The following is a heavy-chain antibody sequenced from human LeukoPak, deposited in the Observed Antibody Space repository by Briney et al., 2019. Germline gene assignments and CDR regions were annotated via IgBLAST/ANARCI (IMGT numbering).Heavy chain of an antibody. Sequence: SETLSLTCSVSGGSVSSYYWTWIRQPAGKGLEWIGRIFPSGTTHYNPSLKSRVTISVDTSKNQFSPKLSSVTAADTAVYYCARHSRSGYSGYENAFDIWGQGTMVTVSS. CDR2: IFPSGTT. J-gene: IGHJ3*02. CDR3: ARHSRSGYSGYENAFDI. D-gene: IGHD5-12*01. V-gene: IGHV4-4*07. CDR1: GGSVSSYY.